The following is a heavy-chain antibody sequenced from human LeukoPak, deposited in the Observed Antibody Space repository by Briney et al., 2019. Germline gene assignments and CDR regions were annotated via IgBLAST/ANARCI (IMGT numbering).Heavy chain of an antibody. CDR3: ARAGYDFWSVFGY. D-gene: IGHD3-3*01. CDR1: GYRFTSYW. V-gene: IGHV5-51*01. Sequence: GESLKISCKGSGYRFTSYWIGWVRQMPGKGLEWMGIIYPGDSDTRYSPSFQGQVTISADKSISTAYLQWSSLKASDAAMYYCARAGYDFWSVFGYWGQGTLVTVSS. CDR2: IYPGDSDT. J-gene: IGHJ4*02.